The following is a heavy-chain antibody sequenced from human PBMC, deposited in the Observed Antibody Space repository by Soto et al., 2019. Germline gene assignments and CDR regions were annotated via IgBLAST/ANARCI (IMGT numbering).Heavy chain of an antibody. CDR3: AKDLDIAAAGTGFDY. CDR2: ISYDGSNK. D-gene: IGHD6-13*01. Sequence: PGGSLRLSCAASGFTFSSYGMHWVRQAPGKGLEWVAVISYDGSNKYYADSVKGRFTISRDNSKNTLYLQMNSLRAEDTAVYYCAKDLDIAAAGTGFDYWGQGTLVTVSS. J-gene: IGHJ4*02. V-gene: IGHV3-30*18. CDR1: GFTFSSYG.